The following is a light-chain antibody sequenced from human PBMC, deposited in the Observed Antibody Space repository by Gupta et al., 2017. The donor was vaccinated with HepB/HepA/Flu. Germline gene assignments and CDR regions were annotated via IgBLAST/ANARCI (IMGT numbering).Light chain of an antibody. J-gene: IGKJ2*01. CDR3: QKYNSVPHT. CDR1: QGMSYY. V-gene: IGKV1-27*01. CDR2: SAS. Sequence: DIQLTQSPSSLSSSLAARVTITCRASQGMSYYLAWYQQKPGKVPKLLIYSASTLQSGVPSRFSGSGSGTDFTIIISSLKPEDVATYYCQKYNSVPHTFGQGTKLDIK.